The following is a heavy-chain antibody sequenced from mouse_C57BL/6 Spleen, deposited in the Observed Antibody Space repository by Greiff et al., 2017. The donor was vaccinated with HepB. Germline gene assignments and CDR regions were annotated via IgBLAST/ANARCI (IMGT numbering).Heavy chain of an antibody. J-gene: IGHJ2*01. V-gene: IGHV3-2*02. CDR2: ISYSGST. Sequence: EVKLMESGPGLVKPSPSLSLTCTVTGYSITSGYGWNWIRQFPGNKLEWMGYISYSGSTNYNPSLKSRISITRDTSKNQFFLQLNSVTTEDTATYYCTITARINYWGQGTTLTVSS. CDR1: GYSITSGYG. CDR3: TITARINY. D-gene: IGHD1-2*01.